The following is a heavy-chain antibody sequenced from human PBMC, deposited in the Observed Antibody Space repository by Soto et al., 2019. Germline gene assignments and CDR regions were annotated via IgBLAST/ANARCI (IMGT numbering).Heavy chain of an antibody. CDR2: IGTAGDT. Sequence: GSLRLSCAASGFTFSSYDVQWVRQATGKGLEWVSAIGTAGDTYYPGSVKGRFTISRENAKNSLYLQMNSLRAGDTAVYYCARAEGQCSGGSCYTSPYYGMDVWGQGTTVTVSS. V-gene: IGHV3-13*01. CDR1: GFTFSSYD. CDR3: ARAEGQCSGGSCYTSPYYGMDV. J-gene: IGHJ6*02. D-gene: IGHD2-15*01.